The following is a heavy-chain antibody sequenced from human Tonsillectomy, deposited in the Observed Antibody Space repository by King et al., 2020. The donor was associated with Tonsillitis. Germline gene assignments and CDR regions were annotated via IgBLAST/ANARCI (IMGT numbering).Heavy chain of an antibody. Sequence: VQLVESGGGLVQPGGSLRLSCAASGFTFRNYAMTWVRQAPGKGLEWVSAISDRGHTTYYADSEKGRFTISRDNSKNTLSLQVNSLRADDTAVYFCAKGGFGAASSWLDCWGQGTLVTVSS. V-gene: IGHV3-23*04. D-gene: IGHD6-13*01. CDR1: GFTFRNYA. J-gene: IGHJ4*02. CDR3: AKGGFGAASSWLDC. CDR2: ISDRGHTT.